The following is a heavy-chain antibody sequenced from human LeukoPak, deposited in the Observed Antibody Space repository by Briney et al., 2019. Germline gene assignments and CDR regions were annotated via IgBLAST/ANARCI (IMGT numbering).Heavy chain of an antibody. CDR3: AREDSNPKYYYYYGMDV. CDR2: INPNSGGT. J-gene: IGHJ6*02. D-gene: IGHD4-11*01. V-gene: IGHV1-2*05. Sequence: GASVKVSCKASGYTFTGYYMNWVRQAPGQGLEWMGRINPNSGGTKYAQKFQGRVTMTRDTSINTAYMELSRLRSDDTVVYYCAREDSNPKYYYYYGMDVWGQGTTVTVSS. CDR1: GYTFTGYY.